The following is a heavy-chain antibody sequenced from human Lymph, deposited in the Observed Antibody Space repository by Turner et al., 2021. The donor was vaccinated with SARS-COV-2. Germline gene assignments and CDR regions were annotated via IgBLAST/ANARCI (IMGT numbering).Heavy chain of an antibody. V-gene: IGHV3-23*04. CDR3: AKNEMAMIVVVISLFDY. CDR1: GPTFSSYA. CDR2: ISSSGVST. J-gene: IGHJ4*02. D-gene: IGHD3-22*01. Sequence: EVQLVESGGGLVEPGGSLRLSCAASGPTFSSYAMSWVRQAPGKGQEWGSTISSSGVSTYYADSVKDRFTISRDNSKNTLYLQMNSLRAEDTAVYYCAKNEMAMIVVVISLFDYWGQGTLVTVSS.